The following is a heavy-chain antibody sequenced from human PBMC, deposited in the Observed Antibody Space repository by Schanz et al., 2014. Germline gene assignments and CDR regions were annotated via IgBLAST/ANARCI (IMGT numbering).Heavy chain of an antibody. CDR3: AKDIGGAVAAPVYDS. Sequence: QVQLLESGGGVVQPGGSLRLSCAASGFTFRDFGLHWVRQAPGKGLEWVSGISGTGTKTYYADSVKSRFTISRDNSKNTVFLQMSSLRADDTALYYCAKDIGGAVAAPVYDSWGQGTLVTVSS. J-gene: IGHJ4*02. CDR1: GFTFRDFG. CDR2: ISGTGTKT. V-gene: IGHV3-NL1*01. D-gene: IGHD2-15*01.